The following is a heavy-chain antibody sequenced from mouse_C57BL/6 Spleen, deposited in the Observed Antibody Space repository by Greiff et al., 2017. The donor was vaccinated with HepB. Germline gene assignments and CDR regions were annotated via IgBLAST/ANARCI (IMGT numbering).Heavy chain of an antibody. V-gene: IGHV3-1*01. CDR3: ARDRYDGSFDY. CDR2: ISYSGST. CDR1: GYSITSGYD. Sequence: VQLKESGPGMVKPSQSLSLTCTVTGYSITSGYDWHWIRHFPGNKLEWMGYISYSGSTNYNPSLKSRISITHDTSKNHFFLKLNSVTTEDTATYYCARDRYDGSFDYWGQGTTLTVSS. D-gene: IGHD2-3*01. J-gene: IGHJ2*01.